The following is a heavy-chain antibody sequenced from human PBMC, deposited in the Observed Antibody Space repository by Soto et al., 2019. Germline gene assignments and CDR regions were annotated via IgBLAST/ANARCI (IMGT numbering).Heavy chain of an antibody. J-gene: IGHJ6*02. Sequence: PGGSLRLSCAASGFTFSSYGMHWVRQAPGKGLEWVAVISFDGIIKYYADSVKGRFTISRHNSKNTVSLEMNSLRPDDTAVYYCAKDQSSLDWAVRYNYHGMDVWGRGTTVTVSS. CDR3: AKDQSSLDWAVRYNYHGMDV. CDR2: ISFDGIIK. CDR1: GFTFSSYG. V-gene: IGHV3-30*18. D-gene: IGHD3-9*01.